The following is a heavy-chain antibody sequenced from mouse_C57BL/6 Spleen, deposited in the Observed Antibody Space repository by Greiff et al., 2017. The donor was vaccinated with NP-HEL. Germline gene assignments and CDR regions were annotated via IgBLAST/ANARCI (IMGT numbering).Heavy chain of an antibody. D-gene: IGHD1-1*01. V-gene: IGHV1-59*01. J-gene: IGHJ2*01. CDR1: GYTFTSYW. CDR3: AIQLGVITTVVAVDY. CDR2: IDPSDSYT. Sequence: QVQLQQPGAELVRPGTSVKLSCKASGYTFTSYWMHWVKQRPGQGLEWIGVIDPSDSYTNYNQKLKGKATLTVDTSSSTAYMQLISLTSEDSAVYYCAIQLGVITTVVAVDYWGQGTTLTVSS.